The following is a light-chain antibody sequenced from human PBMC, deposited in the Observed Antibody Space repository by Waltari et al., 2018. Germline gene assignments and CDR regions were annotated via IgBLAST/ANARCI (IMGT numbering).Light chain of an antibody. CDR2: LVS. Sequence: DIVMTQSPLSLSVTPGEPASISCRSSQSLLHSSGNTFLDWYLQKPGQSPQLLIYLVSNRSSGVPDRFRCSGSGTDFTLKISRVEAEDVGVYFCMQARQTPWTFGQGTKVEIK. CDR3: MQARQTPWT. V-gene: IGKV2-28*01. J-gene: IGKJ1*01. CDR1: QSLLHSSGNTF.